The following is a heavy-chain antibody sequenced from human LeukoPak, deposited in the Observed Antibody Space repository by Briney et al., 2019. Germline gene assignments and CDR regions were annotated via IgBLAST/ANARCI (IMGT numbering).Heavy chain of an antibody. Sequence: EASVKVSCKASGYTFTSYGISWVRQAPGQGLEWMGWISAYNGNTNYAQKLQGRVTMTTDTSTSTAYMELRSLRSDDTAVYYCARSDYYDFWSGYSNFDYWGQGTLVTVSS. V-gene: IGHV1-18*01. J-gene: IGHJ4*02. D-gene: IGHD3-3*01. CDR1: GYTFTSYG. CDR3: ARSDYYDFWSGYSNFDY. CDR2: ISAYNGNT.